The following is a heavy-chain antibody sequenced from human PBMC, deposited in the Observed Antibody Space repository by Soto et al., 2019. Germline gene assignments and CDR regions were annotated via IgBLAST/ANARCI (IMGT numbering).Heavy chain of an antibody. D-gene: IGHD2-15*01. CDR2: IYYSGST. CDR1: GGSTSSYY. J-gene: IGHJ4*02. CDR3: ARTCSGGNCYHDY. Sequence: SETLSLTCTVSGGSTSSYYWSWIRQPPGKGLEWIGYIYYSGSTDYNASLKSRVTISVDTSKNQFSLKLSSVTAADTAVYYCARTCSGGNCYHDYWGQGTLVTVSS. V-gene: IGHV4-59*01.